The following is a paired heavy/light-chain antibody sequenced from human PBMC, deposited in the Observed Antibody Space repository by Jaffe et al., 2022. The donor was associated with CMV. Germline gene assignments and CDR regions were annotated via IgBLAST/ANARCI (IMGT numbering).Light chain of an antibody. V-gene: IGKV1-27*01. CDR3: QKYNGAPWT. Sequence: DIQMTQSPSSLSASVGDRVTITCRASQDIRTYLAWYQQKPGKVPKLLIYAASTLQSGVPSRFSGSGSGTDFTLTISSLQPEDVATYYCQKYNGAPWTFGQGTKVEIK. CDR2: AAS. J-gene: IGKJ1*01. CDR1: QDIRTY.
Heavy chain of an antibody. J-gene: IGHJ5*02. D-gene: IGHD2-21*02. V-gene: IGHV3-21*01. Sequence: EVQLVESGGGLVKPGGSLRLSCAASGFTFSNYNMKWVRQAPGKGLEWVSSISSSSSYIEYADSVKGRFTISRDNAKTSLYLQMNSLRAEDTAVYYCARDLNLLCGGDCPFDPWGQGTLVTVSS. CDR1: GFTFSNYN. CDR2: ISSSSSYI. CDR3: ARDLNLLCGGDCPFDP.